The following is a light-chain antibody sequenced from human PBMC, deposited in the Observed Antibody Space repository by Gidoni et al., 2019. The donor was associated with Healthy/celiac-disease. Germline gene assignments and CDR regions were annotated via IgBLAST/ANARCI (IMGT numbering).Light chain of an antibody. CDR2: DAS. J-gene: IGKJ1*01. CDR3: QQRSNWPPWT. V-gene: IGKV3-11*01. Sequence: EIAFTPSPATLSLSPGERATLSCRASQSVSSYLAWHQQKPGQAPRLLIYDASNRATGIPARFSGSGSGTDFTLTISSLEPEDFAVYYCQQRSNWPPWTFXQXTKVEIK. CDR1: QSVSSY.